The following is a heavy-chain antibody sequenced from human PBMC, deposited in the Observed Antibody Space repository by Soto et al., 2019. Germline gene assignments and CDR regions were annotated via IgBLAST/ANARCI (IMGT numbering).Heavy chain of an antibody. V-gene: IGHV4-59*01. CDR2: TFYSGST. CDR3: ASMIGDPVLSFDS. Sequence: QEQLQESGPGLVKPSETLSLTCTVSGGSISSYYWSWIRQPPGKGLEWIGCTFYSGSTSYNPSLKSRVTISIDTSEYQFSLKLNSVTAADTAVYYCASMIGDPVLSFDSWGQGTLVAVSS. D-gene: IGHD3-10*02. J-gene: IGHJ5*01. CDR1: GGSISSYY.